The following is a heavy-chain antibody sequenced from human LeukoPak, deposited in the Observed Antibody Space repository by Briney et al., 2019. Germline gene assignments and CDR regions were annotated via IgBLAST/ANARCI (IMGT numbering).Heavy chain of an antibody. CDR1: EFSVGSNY. Sequence: GGSLRLSCAASEFSVGSNYMTWVRQAPGKGLEWVSLIYSGGSTYYADSVKGRFTISRDNSKNTLYLQMNSLSAEDTAVYYCARSSGWAGDAFDIWGQGTMVTVSS. CDR2: IYSGGST. CDR3: ARSSGWAGDAFDI. V-gene: IGHV3-66*01. J-gene: IGHJ3*02. D-gene: IGHD3-10*01.